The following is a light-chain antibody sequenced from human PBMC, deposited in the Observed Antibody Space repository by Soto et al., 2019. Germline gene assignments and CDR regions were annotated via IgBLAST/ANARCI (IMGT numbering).Light chain of an antibody. Sequence: EGVLTQSPATLSVSPGKRSILSCWASQSVGTNLAWYQQKPGQPPRLLIYDASSRATGIPETFSGSGSGTDFTLTISRLEPEDFAVYYCQHYNNWPLTFGQGTKVDIK. J-gene: IGKJ1*01. V-gene: IGKV3D-15*01. CDR2: DAS. CDR3: QHYNNWPLT. CDR1: QSVGTN.